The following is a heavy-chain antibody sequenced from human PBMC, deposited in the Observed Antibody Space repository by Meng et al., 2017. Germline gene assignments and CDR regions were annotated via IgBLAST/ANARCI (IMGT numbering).Heavy chain of an antibody. D-gene: IGHD4-17*01. CDR1: GYTFTRYL. Sequence: VQLEQSGTAVKKAGASVKVSCKASGYTFTRYLISWVRQAPGQGLEWMGWISAYNGTTNYAQKLQGRVTMTTDTSTSTAYMELRSLRSDDTAVYYCARGNYGDYLYYFDYWGQGTLVTVSS. CDR3: ARGNYGDYLYYFDY. CDR2: ISAYNGTT. V-gene: IGHV1-18*01. J-gene: IGHJ4*02.